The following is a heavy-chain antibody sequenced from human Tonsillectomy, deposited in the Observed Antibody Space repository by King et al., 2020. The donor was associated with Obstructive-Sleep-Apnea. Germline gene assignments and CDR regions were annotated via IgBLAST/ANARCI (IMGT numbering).Heavy chain of an antibody. CDR2: KHHTGTT. CDR3: ARDRRDGYNYFFDY. CDR1: GYSISSGYY. V-gene: IGHV4-38-2*02. Sequence: QLQESGPGLVKPSETLSLTCAVSGYSISSGYYWGWIRQPPGKGLEWVGSKHHTGTTYYSPSLKSRVTISVDTSKNQFSLNLSSVTAADTAVYFCARDRRDGYNYFFDYWGQGTPVTVSS. J-gene: IGHJ4*02. D-gene: IGHD5-24*01.